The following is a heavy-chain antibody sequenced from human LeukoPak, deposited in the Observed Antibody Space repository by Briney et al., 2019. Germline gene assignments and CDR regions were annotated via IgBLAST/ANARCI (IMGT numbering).Heavy chain of an antibody. D-gene: IGHD6-13*01. V-gene: IGHV4-30-2*01. CDR1: GGSLSSGGYS. Sequence: PSQTLSLTCAVSGGSLSSGGYSWTWIRQPPGKGLEWIGYIYHSGSTYYNPSLKSRVTISLDWSRNQFSLKLSFVTAADTAVYYCARQRPAAAYFDYWGQGTLVTVSS. CDR2: IYHSGST. J-gene: IGHJ4*02. CDR3: ARQRPAAAYFDY.